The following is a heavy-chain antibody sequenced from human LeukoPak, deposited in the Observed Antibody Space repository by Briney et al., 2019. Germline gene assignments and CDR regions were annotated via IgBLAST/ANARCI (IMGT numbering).Heavy chain of an antibody. V-gene: IGHV6-1*01. CDR1: GDSVSSNSVT. CDR3: ARGLTQYDCFDP. D-gene: IGHD2-2*01. Sequence: SQTLSLTCAISGDSVSSNSVTWNWIRQSPSRGLEWLGRTYYRSTWYNDYAVSVRGRITVNPDASKNQFSLHLNSVTPEDTAVYYCARGLTQYDCFDPWGQGILVTVSS. CDR2: TYYRSTWYN. J-gene: IGHJ5*02.